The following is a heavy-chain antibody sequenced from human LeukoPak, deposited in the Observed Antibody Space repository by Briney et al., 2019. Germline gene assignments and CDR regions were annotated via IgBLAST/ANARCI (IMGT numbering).Heavy chain of an antibody. Sequence: PGGSLRLSCAASGFAFSRQVMVWGRQAPGKGLEWVSVISDSGDTTYYADSVKGRFTISRDNSKNTLYLQMNSLRAEDTAVYYCANARGSSVCEPFVYWGQGTRVTVSP. D-gene: IGHD5/OR15-5a*01. CDR2: ISDSGDTT. V-gene: IGHV3-23*01. J-gene: IGHJ4*02. CDR3: ANARGSSVCEPFVY. CDR1: GFAFSRQV.